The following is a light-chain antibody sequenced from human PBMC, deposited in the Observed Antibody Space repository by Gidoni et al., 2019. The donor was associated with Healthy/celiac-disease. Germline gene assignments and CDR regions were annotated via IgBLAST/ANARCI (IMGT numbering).Light chain of an antibody. CDR1: QGVSSN. J-gene: IGKJ1*01. V-gene: IGKV3-15*01. CDR3: QQYNNWRT. CDR2: GAS. Sequence: EIVMTQSPATLSVSPGERATLSCTASQGVSSNLAWYQQKPGQAPRLLIYGASTRATGIPARFSGSGSGTEFTLTISSLQSEDFAVYYCQQYNNWRTFGQGTKVEIK.